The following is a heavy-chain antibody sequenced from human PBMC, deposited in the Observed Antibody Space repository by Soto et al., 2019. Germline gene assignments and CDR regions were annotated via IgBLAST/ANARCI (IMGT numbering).Heavy chain of an antibody. V-gene: IGHV3-33*08. D-gene: IGHD7-27*01. Sequence: PGGSLRLSCAASGFTFDDYGMHWVRQAPGKGLEWVAVIWYDGSNKYYVDSVKGRFTISRDDPKNTLYLQMNSLRAEDTAVYYCARETGAPLYGMDVWGQGTTVTVSS. J-gene: IGHJ6*02. CDR3: ARETGAPLYGMDV. CDR1: GFTFDDYG. CDR2: IWYDGSNK.